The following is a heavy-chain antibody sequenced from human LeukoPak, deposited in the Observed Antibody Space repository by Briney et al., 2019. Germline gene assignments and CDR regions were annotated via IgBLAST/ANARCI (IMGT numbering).Heavy chain of an antibody. V-gene: IGHV4-34*01. D-gene: IGHD5-12*01. J-gene: IGHJ4*02. Sequence: SETLSLTCAVYGGSFSGYYWSWIRQPPGKGLEWIGEINHSGSTNYNPSLKSRVTMSVDTSKNQCSLKLSSVTAADTAVYYCARVGVATISSYFDYWGQGTLVTVSS. CDR3: ARVGVATISSYFDY. CDR1: GGSFSGYY. CDR2: INHSGST.